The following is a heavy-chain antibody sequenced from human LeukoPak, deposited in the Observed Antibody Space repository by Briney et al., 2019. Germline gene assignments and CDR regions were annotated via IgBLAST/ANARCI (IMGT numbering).Heavy chain of an antibody. J-gene: IGHJ6*03. CDR1: GFAVSMYW. CDR3: AKEGLYSSSWYRGAYYHYYMDV. D-gene: IGHD6-13*01. V-gene: IGHV3-74*01. Sequence: PGGSLRLSCAASGFAVSMYWMHWVRQAPGKGLVWVSRIDTDVSSTYYADSVKGRFTISRDNSKNTLYLQMNSLRAEDTAVYYCAKEGLYSSSWYRGAYYHYYMDVWDKGATVTVSS. CDR2: IDTDVSST.